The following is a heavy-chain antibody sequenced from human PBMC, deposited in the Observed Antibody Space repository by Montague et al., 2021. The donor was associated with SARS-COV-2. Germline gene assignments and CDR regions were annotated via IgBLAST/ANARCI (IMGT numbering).Heavy chain of an antibody. J-gene: IGHJ6*02. CDR2: LFYTGDT. D-gene: IGHD3-16*01. V-gene: IGHV4-4*02. Sequence: SETLSLTCAVSDGSISSPNWWNWVRQPPGEGREWIVELFYTGDTNYNPSLKSRVTIFIDKSKNHFSLQLSSVTAADTAVYYCARGGASHCGMDLWGQGTPVAVSS. CDR1: DGSISSPNW. CDR3: ARGGASHCGMDL.